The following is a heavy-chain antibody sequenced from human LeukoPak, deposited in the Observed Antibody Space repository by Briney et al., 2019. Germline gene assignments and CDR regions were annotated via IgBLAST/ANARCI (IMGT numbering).Heavy chain of an antibody. J-gene: IGHJ5*02. Sequence: SETLSLTCAGYGGSFSGYYWIWIRQPPGKGLEWIGEINHSGSTNYNPSLKSRVTISVDTSKNQFSLKLSSVTAADTAVYYCATFWSSHRVGFDPWGQGTLVTVSS. CDR1: GGSFSGYY. CDR2: INHSGST. CDR3: ATFWSSHRVGFDP. D-gene: IGHD3-3*01. V-gene: IGHV4-34*01.